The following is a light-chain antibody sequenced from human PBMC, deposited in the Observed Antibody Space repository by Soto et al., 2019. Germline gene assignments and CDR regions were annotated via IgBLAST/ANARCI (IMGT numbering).Light chain of an antibody. V-gene: IGKV3-15*01. CDR3: QQYNNWPQFT. CDR1: QIISSN. CDR2: GAS. Sequence: DIVLTQSPATLSVSLGERVSLSCRASQIISSNLAWYQQKPGQIPRLLIYGASARAAGIPARFSGSGSGTGFTLTISSLQSEDFAVYYCQQYNNWPQFTFGPGTKVDV. J-gene: IGKJ3*01.